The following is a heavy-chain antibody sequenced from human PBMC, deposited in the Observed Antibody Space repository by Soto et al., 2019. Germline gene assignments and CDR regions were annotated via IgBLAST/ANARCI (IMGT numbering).Heavy chain of an antibody. V-gene: IGHV4-59*01. Sequence: SDTLSLTCTVSGGSISSYYWSWIRQPPGKGLEWIGYIYYSGSTNYNPSLKSRVTISVDTSKNQFSLKLSSVTAADTAVYYCARDRLVAPPGYFDYWGQGTLVTVSS. D-gene: IGHD5-12*01. CDR2: IYYSGST. J-gene: IGHJ4*02. CDR3: ARDRLVAPPGYFDY. CDR1: GGSISSYY.